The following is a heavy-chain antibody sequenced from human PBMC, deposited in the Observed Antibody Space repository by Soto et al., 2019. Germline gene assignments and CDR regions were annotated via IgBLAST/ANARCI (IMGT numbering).Heavy chain of an antibody. V-gene: IGHV3-30*03. J-gene: IGHJ4*02. D-gene: IGHD6-19*01. CDR1: GFTFSTFA. CDR2: ISNVGITK. Sequence: QVQLVESGGGVVQPGRSLRLSCAASGFTFSTFAMHWVRQAPGKGLEWVALISNVGITKYYAESVKGRFTISRDNSKNTLYLEMDSLRTEDTAVYYSYSSGWWGQGTRVTVSS. CDR3: YSSGW.